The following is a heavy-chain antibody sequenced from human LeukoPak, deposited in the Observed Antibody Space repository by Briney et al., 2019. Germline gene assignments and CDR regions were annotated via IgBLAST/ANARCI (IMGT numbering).Heavy chain of an antibody. V-gene: IGHV4-59*12. CDR2: IYHSGST. CDR1: GGSISSYY. Sequence: SETLSLTCTVSGGSISSYYWSWIRQPAGKGLEWIGEIYHSGSTNYNPSLKSRVTISVDKSKNQFSLKLSSVTAADTAVYYCARGGLLAVAGTDYYYGMDVWGQGTTVTVSS. D-gene: IGHD6-19*01. CDR3: ARGGLLAVAGTDYYYGMDV. J-gene: IGHJ6*02.